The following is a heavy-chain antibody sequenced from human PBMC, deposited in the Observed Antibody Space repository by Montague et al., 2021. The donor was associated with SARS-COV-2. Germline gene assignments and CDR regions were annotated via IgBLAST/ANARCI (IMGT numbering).Heavy chain of an antibody. CDR2: ISSSSSYM. V-gene: IGHV3-21*01. D-gene: IGHD6-13*01. Sequence: SLRLSCAASGFTFSSYSMNWVRQAPGKGLEWVSSISSSSSYMYYADSVKGRFTISRDNAKNSLYLQMNSLRAEDTAVYYCARDDFRIAAAVFDYWGQGTLVTVSS. CDR3: ARDDFRIAAAVFDY. CDR1: GFTFSSYS. J-gene: IGHJ4*02.